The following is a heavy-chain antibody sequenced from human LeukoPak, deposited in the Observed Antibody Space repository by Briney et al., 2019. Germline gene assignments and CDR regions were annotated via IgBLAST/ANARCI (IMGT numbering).Heavy chain of an antibody. Sequence: PGGSLRLSCAASGFTVSSNYMSWVRQAPGKGLEWVSVIYSGGSTYYADSVKGRFTISRDNSKNTLYLQMNSLRAEDTAVYYCARSEYYYDSSGYYYEDWGQGTLVTVSS. D-gene: IGHD3-22*01. CDR3: ARSEYYYDSSGYYYED. V-gene: IGHV3-53*01. J-gene: IGHJ4*02. CDR1: GFTVSSNY. CDR2: IYSGGST.